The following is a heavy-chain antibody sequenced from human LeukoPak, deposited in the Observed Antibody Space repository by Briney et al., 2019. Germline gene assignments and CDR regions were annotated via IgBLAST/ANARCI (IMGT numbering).Heavy chain of an antibody. CDR2: ISTYNGNT. V-gene: IGHV1-18*01. J-gene: IGHJ4*02. CDR1: GYTFTSYG. CDR3: ARVLRYDFWSAYYFDY. D-gene: IGHD3-3*01. Sequence: ASVRVSCKASGYTFTSYGISWVRQAPGQGLEWMAWISTYNGNTNYGQKVQGRATMTTDTSTSTAYMELRSLRSDDTAVYYCARVLRYDFWSAYYFDYWGQGTLVTVSS.